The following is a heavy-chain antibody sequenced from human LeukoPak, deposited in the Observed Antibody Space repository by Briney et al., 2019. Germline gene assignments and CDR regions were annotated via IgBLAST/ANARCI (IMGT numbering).Heavy chain of an antibody. CDR2: IYSSGST. CDR3: ARGHVLRFLEWPRRGDWFDP. D-gene: IGHD3-3*01. V-gene: IGHV4-61*02. J-gene: IGHJ5*02. Sequence: MPSETLSLTCTVSGGSISSDSYFWSWIRQPAGKGLEWIGRIYSSGSTNYNPSLKSRVTISVDTSKNQFSLKLSSVTAADTAVYYCARGHVLRFLEWPRRGDWFDPWGQGTLVTVSS. CDR1: GGSISSDSYF.